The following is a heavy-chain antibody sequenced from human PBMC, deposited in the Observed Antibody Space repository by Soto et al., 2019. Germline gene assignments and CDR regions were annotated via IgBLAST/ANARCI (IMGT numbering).Heavy chain of an antibody. J-gene: IGHJ4*02. V-gene: IGHV3-21*01. D-gene: IGHD2-15*01. Sequence: ELQLVESGGGLVKPGGSLRLSCAASGFTFSSYSMNWVRQAPGKGLEWVSSISSSSSSIYYADSVKGRFTISRDNAKNSLYLQMNSLRAEDTAVYYCARDIWDIVVVVAARPLDYWGQGTLVTVSS. CDR1: GFTFSSYS. CDR2: ISSSSSSI. CDR3: ARDIWDIVVVVAARPLDY.